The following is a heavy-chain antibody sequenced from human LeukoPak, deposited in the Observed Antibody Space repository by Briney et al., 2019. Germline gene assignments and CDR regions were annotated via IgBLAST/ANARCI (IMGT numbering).Heavy chain of an antibody. CDR2: TYYRSKWYN. CDR1: GDSVSSNSAA. CDR3: ARYEAVAGVFDY. J-gene: IGHJ4*02. Sequence: SQTLSLTCAISGDSVSSNSAAWNWIRQSPSRGLEWLGRTYYRSKWYNDYAVSVKSRITINPDTSKNQFSLKLSSVTVADTAVYYCARYEAVAGVFDYWGQGTLVTVSS. D-gene: IGHD6-19*01. V-gene: IGHV6-1*01.